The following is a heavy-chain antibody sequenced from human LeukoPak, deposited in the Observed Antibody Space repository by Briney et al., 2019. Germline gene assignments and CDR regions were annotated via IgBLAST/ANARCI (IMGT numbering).Heavy chain of an antibody. CDR3: ARDSIVDGAFDI. V-gene: IGHV3-30-3*01. Sequence: GGSLRLSCAASGFTFSSYAMHWVRQAPGKGLEWVAVISYDGSNKYYADSVKGRFTISRDNAKNSLYLQMNSLRAEDTAVYYCARDSIVDGAFDIWGQGTMVTVSS. D-gene: IGHD2-15*01. CDR2: ISYDGSNK. CDR1: GFTFSSYA. J-gene: IGHJ3*02.